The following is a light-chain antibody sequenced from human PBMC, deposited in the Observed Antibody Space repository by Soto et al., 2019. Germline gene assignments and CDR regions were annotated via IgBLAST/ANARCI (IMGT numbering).Light chain of an antibody. CDR3: QQSDSTPLT. CDR2: AAS. J-gene: IGKJ5*01. CDR1: QSISSY. Sequence: DIQMTQSPSSLSASVGDRVTISCRASQSISSYLNWYQQKPGKAPKVLIYAASSLQSGVPSRFSGSGSGTDFTLTISSLQPEDFATYYCQQSDSTPLTFGQGTRLEIK. V-gene: IGKV1-39*01.